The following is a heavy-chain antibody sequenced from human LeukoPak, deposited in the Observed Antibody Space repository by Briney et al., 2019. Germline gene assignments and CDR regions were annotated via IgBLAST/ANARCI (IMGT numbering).Heavy chain of an antibody. D-gene: IGHD1-26*01. J-gene: IGHJ4*02. V-gene: IGHV3-21*04. CDR2: ISSSSSYI. CDR1: GFTFSTYV. Sequence: GGSQRLSCAASGFTFSTYVMNWVRQAPGKGLEWVSAISSSSSYIYYADSVKGRFTISRDNAKNSLYLQMNSLRAEDTALYYCAEGAYSNGVGATLFDYWGQGTLVTVSS. CDR3: AEGAYSNGVGATLFDY.